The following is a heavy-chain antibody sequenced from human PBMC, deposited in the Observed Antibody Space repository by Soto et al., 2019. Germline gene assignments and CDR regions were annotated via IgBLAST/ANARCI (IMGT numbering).Heavy chain of an antibody. CDR3: TRALAHAQDLSFDI. CDR1: GGSISSYY. CDR2: IYYSGST. D-gene: IGHD2-2*01. J-gene: IGHJ3*02. V-gene: IGHV4-59*01. Sequence: PSETLSLTCTVSGGSISSYYWRWIRQPPGKGLEWIGYIYYSGSTNYNPSLKSQVTISVDTSKSQFSLKLSSVTAADTAVYYCTRALAHAQDLSFDIWGQGTMVTVSS.